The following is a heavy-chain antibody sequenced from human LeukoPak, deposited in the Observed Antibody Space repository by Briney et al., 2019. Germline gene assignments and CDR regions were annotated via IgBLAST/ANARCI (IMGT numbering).Heavy chain of an antibody. D-gene: IGHD3-3*01. CDR2: ISYDGSNK. CDR1: GFTFSSYA. V-gene: IGHV3-30-3*01. Sequence: PGGSLRLSCAASGFTFSSYAMDWVRQAPGKGLEWVAFISYDGSNKYYADSVKGRFTISRDNSKNTLYLQMNSLRAEDTAVYYCARDYDFWNDAFDIWGQGTMVTVSS. CDR3: ARDYDFWNDAFDI. J-gene: IGHJ3*02.